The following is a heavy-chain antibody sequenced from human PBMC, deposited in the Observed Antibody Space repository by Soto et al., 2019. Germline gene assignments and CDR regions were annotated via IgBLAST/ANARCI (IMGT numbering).Heavy chain of an antibody. V-gene: IGHV3-48*02. CDR3: ARDLYGDYVYATVCDY. J-gene: IGHJ4*02. CDR1: GFTFSSYS. D-gene: IGHD4-17*01. CDR2: ISSSSSTI. Sequence: EVQLVESGGGLVQPGGSLRLSCAASGFTFSSYSMNWVRQAPGKGLEWVSYISSSSSTIYYADSVKGRFTISRDNAKNLLYLQMNSLRDEDTAVYYCARDLYGDYVYATVCDYWGQGTLVTVSS.